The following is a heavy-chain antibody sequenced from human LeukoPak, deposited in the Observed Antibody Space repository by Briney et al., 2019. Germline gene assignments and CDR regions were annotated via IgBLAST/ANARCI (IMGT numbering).Heavy chain of an antibody. V-gene: IGHV3-9*01. Sequence: PGRSLRLSCAASGFTFDDYAMPWVRQAPGKGLDWVSGISWNSGSIGYADSVKGRFTISRDNAKNSLYLQMNSLRAEDTALYYCAKDVGESRFYFDYWGQGTLVTVSS. J-gene: IGHJ4*02. CDR3: AKDVGESRFYFDY. CDR1: GFTFDDYA. CDR2: ISWNSGSI. D-gene: IGHD3-10*01.